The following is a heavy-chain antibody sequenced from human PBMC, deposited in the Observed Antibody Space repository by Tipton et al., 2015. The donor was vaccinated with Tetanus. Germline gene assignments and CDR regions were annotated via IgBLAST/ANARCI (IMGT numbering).Heavy chain of an antibody. CDR2: ISWNSGSI. Sequence: SLRLSCAASGFTFDDYATHWVRQAPGKGLEWVSGISWNSGSIGYADSVKGRFTISRDNAKNSLYLQMNSLRAEDTALYYCAKKVPYSSGWFDAFDIWGQGTMVTVSS. CDR3: AKKVPYSSGWFDAFDI. J-gene: IGHJ3*02. D-gene: IGHD6-19*01. V-gene: IGHV3-9*01. CDR1: GFTFDDYA.